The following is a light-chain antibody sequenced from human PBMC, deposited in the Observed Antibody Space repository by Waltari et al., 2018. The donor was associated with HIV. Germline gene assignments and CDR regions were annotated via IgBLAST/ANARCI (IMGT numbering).Light chain of an antibody. CDR3: SSYTTSSTWV. CDR1: SSAIGSYNR. Sequence: QSTLTQPPSVSGSLGQSVTIACRGTSSAIGSYNRVSWYQQPPGTAPKLIIYEVTNRPSGVAVRFSGSKSGNTASLTISGLQAEDEADYYCSSYTTSSTWVFGGGTQLTVL. J-gene: IGLJ3*02. CDR2: EVT. V-gene: IGLV2-18*02.